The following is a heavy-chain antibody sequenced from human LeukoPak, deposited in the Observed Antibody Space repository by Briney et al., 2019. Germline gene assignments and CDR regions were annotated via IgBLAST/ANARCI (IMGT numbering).Heavy chain of an antibody. CDR1: GGSFSGYY. Sequence: SETLSLTCAVSGGSFSGYYWTWIRQPPGKGLEWIGEINHSGSANYNPSLMSRVTISLDTSKNHFPLNLSSVTAADTAVYYCERGQGTVTTHWGQGTLVTVSS. D-gene: IGHD4-17*01. CDR2: INHSGSA. V-gene: IGHV4-34*01. CDR3: ERGQGTVTTH. J-gene: IGHJ4*02.